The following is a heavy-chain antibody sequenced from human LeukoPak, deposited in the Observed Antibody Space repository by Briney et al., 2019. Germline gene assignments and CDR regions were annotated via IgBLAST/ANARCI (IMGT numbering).Heavy chain of an antibody. Sequence: ASVKVSCKASGYTFTAYYMHWVRQAPGQGLEWMGWINPNSGGTNYAQKFQGRVTMTRDTSISTAYMELSRLRSDGTAVYYCAREGDTAMDVNWFDPWGQGTLVTVSS. J-gene: IGHJ5*02. CDR2: INPNSGGT. CDR3: AREGDTAMDVNWFDP. V-gene: IGHV1-2*02. D-gene: IGHD5-18*01. CDR1: GYTFTAYY.